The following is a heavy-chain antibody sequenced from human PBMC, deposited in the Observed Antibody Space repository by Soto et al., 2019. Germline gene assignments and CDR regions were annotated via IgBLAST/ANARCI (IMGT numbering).Heavy chain of an antibody. CDR3: VKPGYCSADDCHYFYYYGMDV. CDR2: ISTNGART. D-gene: IGHD2-15*01. J-gene: IGHJ6*02. V-gene: IGHV3-64D*06. Sequence: HPGGSLRLSCSASGFTLGDYTVTWVRQAPGKGLEYISSISTNGARTYYADSVKGRFSISRDNSKNTLYFQMSSLRAEDTAVYYCVKPGYCSADDCHYFYYYGMDVWGQGTTVTVS. CDR1: GFTLGDYT.